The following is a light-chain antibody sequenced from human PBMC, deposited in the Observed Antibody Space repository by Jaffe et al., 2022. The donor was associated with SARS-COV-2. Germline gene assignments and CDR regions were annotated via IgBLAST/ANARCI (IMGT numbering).Light chain of an antibody. CDR1: QAISFW. J-gene: IGKJ3*01. CDR3: QQVNSFPPA. V-gene: IGKV1-12*01. CDR2: AAS. Sequence: DIQLTQSPSSVSASVGDRVTITCRASQAISFWLAWYQQKPGKAPKLLIYAASSLQSGVPSRFSGSGGGTEFTLTINSLQPEDFATYYCQQVNSFPPAFGPGTKVDIK.